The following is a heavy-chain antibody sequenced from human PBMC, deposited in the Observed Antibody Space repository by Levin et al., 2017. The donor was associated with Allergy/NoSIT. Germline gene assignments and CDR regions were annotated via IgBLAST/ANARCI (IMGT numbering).Heavy chain of an antibody. CDR1: GFTFSTYA. V-gene: IGHV3-23*01. J-gene: IGHJ4*02. Sequence: PGESLKISCAASGFTFSTYAMSWVRQAPGKGLEWVSAISGSGGSTYYADSVKGRFTISRDNSKNTLYLQMTSLRAEDTAVYYCAKGYCSSASCYRLDFWGQGTLVTVSS. CDR2: ISGSGGST. D-gene: IGHD2-2*01. CDR3: AKGYCSSASCYRLDF.